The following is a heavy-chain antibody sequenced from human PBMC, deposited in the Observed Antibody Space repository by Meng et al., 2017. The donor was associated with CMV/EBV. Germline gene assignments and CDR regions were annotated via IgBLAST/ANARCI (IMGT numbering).Heavy chain of an antibody. D-gene: IGHD2-2*01. J-gene: IGHJ5*02. V-gene: IGHV5-51*01. Sequence: GGSLRLSCKGSGHIFTNYWIAWVRQMPGKGLEWMGIIYPGDSDTRYSPSFQGHVTISVDKSITTAYLQWSSLKASDTAMYYCSRHKKAPYCTSTSCFETFGWFDPWGQGTLVTVSS. CDR2: IYPGDSDT. CDR1: GHIFTNYW. CDR3: SRHKKAPYCTSTSCFETFGWFDP.